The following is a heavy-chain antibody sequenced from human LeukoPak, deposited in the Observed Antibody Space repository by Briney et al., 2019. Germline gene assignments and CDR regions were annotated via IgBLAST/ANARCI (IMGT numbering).Heavy chain of an antibody. CDR1: GYTFTGYY. CDR2: INPNSGGT. Sequence: GASVKVPCKASGYTFTGYYMHWVRQAPGQGLEWMGWINPNSGGTNYAQKFQGRVTMTRDTSISTAYMELSRLRSDDTAVYYCARAAGSSSYKYYYYYYYMDVWGKGTTVTVSS. CDR3: ARAAGSSSYKYYYYYYYMDV. D-gene: IGHD6-6*01. J-gene: IGHJ6*03. V-gene: IGHV1-2*02.